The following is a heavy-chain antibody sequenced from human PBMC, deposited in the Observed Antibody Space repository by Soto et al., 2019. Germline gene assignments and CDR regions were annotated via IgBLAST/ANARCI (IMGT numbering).Heavy chain of an antibody. CDR1: GFTFSSYG. D-gene: IGHD6-13*01. CDR2: ISYDGSNK. Sequence: QVQLVESGGGVVQPGRSLRLSCAASGFTFSSYGMHWVRQAPGKGLEWVAVISYDGSNKYYADSVKGRFTISRDNSKNTLYLQMSSLRAEDTAVYYCAKAESRIAAAGVDYWGQGTLVTVSS. J-gene: IGHJ4*02. CDR3: AKAESRIAAAGVDY. V-gene: IGHV3-30*18.